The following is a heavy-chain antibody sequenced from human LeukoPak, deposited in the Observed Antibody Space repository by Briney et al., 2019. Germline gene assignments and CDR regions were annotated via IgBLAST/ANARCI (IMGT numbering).Heavy chain of an antibody. CDR1: GFTFSSYW. V-gene: IGHV3-74*01. CDR3: ARSGYDFWFDP. CDR2: INSDGSST. Sequence: PGGSLRLSCAASGFTFSSYWMHWVRQAPGKGLVWVSRINSDGSSTSYADSVKGRFTISRDNPKNTLYLQMNSLRAEDTAVYYCARSGYDFWFDPWGQGTLVTVSS. J-gene: IGHJ5*02. D-gene: IGHD5-12*01.